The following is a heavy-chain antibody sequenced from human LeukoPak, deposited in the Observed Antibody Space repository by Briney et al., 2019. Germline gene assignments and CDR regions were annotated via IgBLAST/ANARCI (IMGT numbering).Heavy chain of an antibody. D-gene: IGHD3-22*01. V-gene: IGHV4-34*01. J-gene: IGHJ5*02. CDR1: GASISGYY. Sequence: PSETLSLTCSVSGASISGYYWSWIRQPPGKGLEWIGEINHSGSTNYNPSLKSRVTISVDTSKNQFSLKLSSVTAADTAVYYCARGGYYDSRFDPWGQGTLVTVSS. CDR2: INHSGST. CDR3: ARGGYYDSRFDP.